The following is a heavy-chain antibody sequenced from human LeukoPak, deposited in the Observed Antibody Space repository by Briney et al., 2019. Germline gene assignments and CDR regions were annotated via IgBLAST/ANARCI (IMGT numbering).Heavy chain of an antibody. CDR1: GGSFSGYY. V-gene: IGHV4-34*01. J-gene: IGHJ1*01. D-gene: IGHD6-19*01. CDR3: ARGGLRWLAQDAEYFQH. Sequence: SETLSLTCAVYGGSFSGYYWSWIRQPPGKGLEWIGEINHSGSTNYNPSLKSRVTISVDTSKNQFSPKLSSVTAADTAVYYCARGGLRWLAQDAEYFQHWGQGTLVTVSS. CDR2: INHSGST.